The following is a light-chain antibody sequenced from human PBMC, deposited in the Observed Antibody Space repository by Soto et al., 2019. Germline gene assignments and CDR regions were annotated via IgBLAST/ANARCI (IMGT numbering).Light chain of an antibody. CDR2: EVS. Sequence: QSALTQPASVSGSPGQSITISCTGTSSDVGGYNYVSWYQQHPGKAPKLMIYEVSDRPSGVSNRFSGSKSGNTASLTISALQAEDEADYYCSSYTITSTLVFGSGTKVTVL. J-gene: IGLJ1*01. V-gene: IGLV2-14*01. CDR1: SSDVGGYNY. CDR3: SSYTITSTLV.